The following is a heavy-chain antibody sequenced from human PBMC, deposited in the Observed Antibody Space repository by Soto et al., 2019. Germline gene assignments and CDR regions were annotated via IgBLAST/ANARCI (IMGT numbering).Heavy chain of an antibody. CDR2: IYYSGST. J-gene: IGHJ4*02. CDR1: GGSISSSSYY. CDR3: AIHFSYSSGWAHFDY. D-gene: IGHD6-19*01. V-gene: IGHV4-39*01. Sequence: SETLSLTCTVSGGSISSSSYYWGWIRQPPGKGLEWIGSIYYSGSTYYNPSLKSRVTISVDTSKNQFSLKLSSVTAADTAVYYCAIHFSYSSGWAHFDYWGQGTLVTVSS.